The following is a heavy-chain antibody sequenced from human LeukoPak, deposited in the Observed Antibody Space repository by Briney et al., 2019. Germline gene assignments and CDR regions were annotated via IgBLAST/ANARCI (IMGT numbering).Heavy chain of an antibody. CDR1: GGTFSSYA. Sequence: SVKVSCKASGGTFSSYAISWVRQAPGQGLEWMGRIIPILGIANYAQKFQGRVTITADKSTSTAYMELSSLRSEGTAVYYCAREQTTVTTDWFDPWGQGTLVTVSS. J-gene: IGHJ5*02. D-gene: IGHD4-11*01. V-gene: IGHV1-69*04. CDR3: AREQTTVTTDWFDP. CDR2: IIPILGIA.